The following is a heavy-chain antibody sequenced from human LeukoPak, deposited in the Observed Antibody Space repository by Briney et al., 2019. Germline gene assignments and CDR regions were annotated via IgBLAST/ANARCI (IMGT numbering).Heavy chain of an antibody. Sequence: GGSLRLSCAASGFTFSNAWMSWVRQAPGKGLEWVGRIKSKTDGGTTDYAAPVKGRFTISRDDSKNTLYLQMNSLKTEDTAVYYCTTGPPLLLWFGEFQGYDYWGQGTLVTVSS. CDR3: TTGPPLLLWFGEFQGYDY. CDR1: GFTFSNAW. J-gene: IGHJ4*02. V-gene: IGHV3-15*01. CDR2: IKSKTDGGTT. D-gene: IGHD3-10*01.